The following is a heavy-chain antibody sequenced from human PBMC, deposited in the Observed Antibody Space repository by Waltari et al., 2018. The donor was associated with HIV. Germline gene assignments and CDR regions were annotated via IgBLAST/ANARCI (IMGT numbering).Heavy chain of an antibody. D-gene: IGHD3-22*01. CDR1: GRSIRSSSYY. CDR2: IYYSGST. J-gene: IGHJ3*02. Sequence: QLQLQESGPGLVKPSETLSLTCTVSGRSIRSSSYYWGWILQPPGKGLEWIGSIYYSGSTYYHPSLKSRVTISVDTSKNQFSLKLSSVTAADTAVYYCARPRGDSSGYYHPFKDAFDIWGQGTMVTVSS. CDR3: ARPRGDSSGYYHPFKDAFDI. V-gene: IGHV4-39*01.